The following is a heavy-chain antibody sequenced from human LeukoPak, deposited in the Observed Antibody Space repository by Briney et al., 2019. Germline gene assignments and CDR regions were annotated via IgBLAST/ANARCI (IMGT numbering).Heavy chain of an antibody. Sequence: GESLKISCKGSGYSFTSYWIGWVRQMPGKGLEWMGIIYPGDSDTRYSPSFQGQVTISADKSISTAYLQWSSLKASDTAMYYCARLTVRGYYDSSGYPSDAFDIWGQGTMVTVSS. CDR2: IYPGDSDT. J-gene: IGHJ3*02. D-gene: IGHD3-22*01. V-gene: IGHV5-51*01. CDR3: ARLTVRGYYDSSGYPSDAFDI. CDR1: GYSFTSYW.